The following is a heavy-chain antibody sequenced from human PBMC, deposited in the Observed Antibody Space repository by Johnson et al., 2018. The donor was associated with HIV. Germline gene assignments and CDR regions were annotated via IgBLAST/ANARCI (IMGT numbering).Heavy chain of an antibody. Sequence: QMLLVESGGGVVQPGRYLRLSCAASGFTFSSYAMHWVRQAPGKGLEWVAVISSDESNKDYADSVKGRFTISRDNSKNTLYLQMNSLRAEDTAVYYCARDGEDSTSSSGAFDIWGQGTMVTVSS. D-gene: IGHD6-6*01. V-gene: IGHV3-30-3*01. CDR2: ISSDESNK. CDR3: ARDGEDSTSSSGAFDI. J-gene: IGHJ3*02. CDR1: GFTFSSYA.